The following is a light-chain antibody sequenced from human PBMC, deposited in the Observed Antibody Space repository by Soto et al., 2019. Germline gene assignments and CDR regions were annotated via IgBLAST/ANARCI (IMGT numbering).Light chain of an antibody. V-gene: IGLV2-23*02. CDR1: SSDVGLYNL. CDR2: EVN. Sequence: QSALTQPASVSGSPGQSITISSTGTSSDVGLYNLVSWYQQLPGKAPKLIIYEVNERPSGISDRFSGSKSGNTASLTISGLQDEDEADYYCCSYVGSSILMFGGGTKLTVL. J-gene: IGLJ3*02. CDR3: CSYVGSSILM.